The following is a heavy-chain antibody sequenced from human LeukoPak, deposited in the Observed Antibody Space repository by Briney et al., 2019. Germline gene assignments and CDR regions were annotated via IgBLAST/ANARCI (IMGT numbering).Heavy chain of an antibody. CDR1: GGTFSSYA. D-gene: IGHD5-24*01. V-gene: IGHV1-69*05. J-gene: IGHJ4*02. CDR2: IIPIFGTA. CDR3: ARGEVEMATITYLDY. Sequence: GASVKVSCKASGGTFSSYAISWVRQAPGQGLEWMGGIIPIFGTANYALKFQGRVTITTDESTSTAYMELSSLRSEDTAVYYCARGEVEMATITYLDYWGQGTPVTVSS.